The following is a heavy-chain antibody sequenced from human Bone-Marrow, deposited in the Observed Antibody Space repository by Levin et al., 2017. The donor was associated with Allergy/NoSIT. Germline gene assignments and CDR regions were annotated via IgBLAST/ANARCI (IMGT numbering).Heavy chain of an antibody. CDR2: ISWDGDTT. CDR1: GFTFDDYT. V-gene: IGHV3-43*01. J-gene: IGHJ4*02. CDR3: AKDMKYGTGFYNHFDS. Sequence: PGGSLRLSCAASGFTFDDYTMHWVRQAPGKGLEWVSLISWDGDTTYYADSVKGRFTMSRDNSKNYLYLQMNSLRTEDTAFYYCAKDMKYGTGFYNHFDSWGQGTLVTVSS. D-gene: IGHD3-10*01.